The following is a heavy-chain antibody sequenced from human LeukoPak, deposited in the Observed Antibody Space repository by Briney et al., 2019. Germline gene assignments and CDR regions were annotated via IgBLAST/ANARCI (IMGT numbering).Heavy chain of an antibody. J-gene: IGHJ4*02. CDR1: GFSFSQYA. CDR2: IWFDGRQT. CDR3: VKDRTVAGTDARYYFDS. Sequence: PGGSLRLSCAASGFSFSQYAMHWVRQAPGKGLEWVAVIWFDGRQTFYADSVKGRFTISRDNSKNTLYLQMNSLRAEDTAFYYCVKDRTVAGTDARYYFDSWGQGTLVTVSS. D-gene: IGHD6-19*01. V-gene: IGHV3-33*06.